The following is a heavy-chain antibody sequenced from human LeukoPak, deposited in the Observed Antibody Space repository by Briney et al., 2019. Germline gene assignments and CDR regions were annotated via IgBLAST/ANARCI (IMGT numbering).Heavy chain of an antibody. V-gene: IGHV4-39*01. Sequence: SETLSLTCAVSRVSISSSSYYCGWIRQPPGKGLEWIGSIYNSGNTYYSPSLKSRVTISVDTSKNQFSLKLSSVTAADTAVYYCARHIVGVKAFDYWGQGTLVTVPS. D-gene: IGHD1-26*01. CDR1: RVSISSSSYY. CDR2: IYNSGNT. J-gene: IGHJ4*02. CDR3: ARHIVGVKAFDY.